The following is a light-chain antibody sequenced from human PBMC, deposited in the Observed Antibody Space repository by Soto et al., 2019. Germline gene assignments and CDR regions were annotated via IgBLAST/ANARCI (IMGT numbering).Light chain of an antibody. CDR2: GAS. J-gene: IGKJ1*01. V-gene: IGKV3-15*01. Sequence: EIVMTQSSATLSGSAGERATLSCRASQSVSSNLAWYQQKPGQAPRLLIYGASTRATGIPARFSGSGSGTEFTLTISSLQSEDFAVYYCQQYNNWPPTFGQGTKVDIK. CDR1: QSVSSN. CDR3: QQYNNWPPT.